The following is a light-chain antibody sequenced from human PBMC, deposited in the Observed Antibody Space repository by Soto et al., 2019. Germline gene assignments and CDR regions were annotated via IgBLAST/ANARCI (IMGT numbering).Light chain of an antibody. CDR1: QSVDND. CDR3: QQYGSSGT. Sequence: DIVMTQSPATLSVSPGDRATLSCRASQSVDNDLAWYQQKPGQPPRLLIYDASTRATGIQDRFSGSGSGTESTLTIRRLEPEDFAVYYCQQYGSSGTFGQGTKVDIK. V-gene: IGKV3-20*01. J-gene: IGKJ1*01. CDR2: DAS.